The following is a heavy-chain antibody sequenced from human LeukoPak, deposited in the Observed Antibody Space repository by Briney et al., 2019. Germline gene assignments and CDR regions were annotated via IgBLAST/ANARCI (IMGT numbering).Heavy chain of an antibody. CDR1: GFTVSSNY. CDR2: IYSGGST. V-gene: IGHV3-66*01. D-gene: IGHD3-3*01. Sequence: GGSLRLSCAASGFTVSSNYMSWVRQAPGKGLEWVSVIYSGGSTYYADSVKGRFTISRDNSKNTLYLQMNSLRAEDTAVYYCARVNYDFYTRNYYYYYGMDVWGQGTTVTVS. CDR3: ARVNYDFYTRNYYYYYGMDV. J-gene: IGHJ6*02.